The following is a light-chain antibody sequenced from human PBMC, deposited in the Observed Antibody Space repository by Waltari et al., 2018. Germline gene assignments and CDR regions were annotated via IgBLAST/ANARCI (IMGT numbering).Light chain of an antibody. CDR2: KAS. CDR3: QQYNTYPLT. Sequence: DIQMTQSPSTLSASVGDRVTLTCRASQSVSTWLAWDQQKPGKAPRLLIYKASSLESGVPSRFSGSGSGTEFTLTISSLQPDDFATYFCQQYNTYPLTFGGGAKVEIK. J-gene: IGKJ4*01. CDR1: QSVSTW. V-gene: IGKV1-5*03.